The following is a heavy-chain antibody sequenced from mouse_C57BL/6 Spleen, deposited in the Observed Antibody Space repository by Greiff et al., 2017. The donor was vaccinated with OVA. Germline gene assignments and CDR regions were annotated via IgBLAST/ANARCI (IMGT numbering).Heavy chain of an antibody. D-gene: IGHD1-1*01. J-gene: IGHJ3*01. CDR3: ARNVDGSSSAWFAY. CDR1: GYAFSSSW. CDR2: IYPGDGDT. Sequence: QVQLKQSGPELVKPGASVKISCKASGYAFSSSWMNWVKQRPGKGLEWIGRIYPGDGDTNYNGKFTGKATLTADKSSSTAYMQHSSLTSEDSAVYFCARNVDGSSSAWFAYWGQGTLVTVSA. V-gene: IGHV1-82*01.